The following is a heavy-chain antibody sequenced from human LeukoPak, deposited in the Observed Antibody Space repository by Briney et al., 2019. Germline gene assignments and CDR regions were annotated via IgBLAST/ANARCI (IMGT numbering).Heavy chain of an antibody. CDR2: IKSKTDGGTT. Sequence: GGSLRLSCAVSGFTFSHAWMSWVRQAPGKGLEWVGRIKSKTDGGTTDYAAPVKGRFTISRDDSKNTLYLQMNSLKTEDTAVYYCTTDPGYSSSWLDFDYWGQGTLVTVSS. J-gene: IGHJ4*02. CDR3: TTDPGYSSSWLDFDY. V-gene: IGHV3-15*01. CDR1: GFTFSHAW. D-gene: IGHD6-13*01.